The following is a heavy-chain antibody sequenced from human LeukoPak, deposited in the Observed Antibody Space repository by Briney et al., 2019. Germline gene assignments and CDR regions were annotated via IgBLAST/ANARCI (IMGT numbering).Heavy chain of an antibody. CDR3: ARDPSWEILSYFDY. V-gene: IGHV3-11*04. CDR2: ISASGDTI. CDR1: GFTFRNYY. J-gene: IGHJ4*02. D-gene: IGHD1-26*01. Sequence: GSLRLSCAASGFTFRNYYMTWIRQAPGKGLEWVSYISASGDTIYYGDSVRGRFTISRDNAKNSLYLDMNTLKAEDTAVYYCARDPSWEILSYFDYWGQGTLVTVSS.